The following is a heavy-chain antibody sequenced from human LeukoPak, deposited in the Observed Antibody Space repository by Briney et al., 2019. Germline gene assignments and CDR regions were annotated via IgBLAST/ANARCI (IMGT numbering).Heavy chain of an antibody. D-gene: IGHD1-26*01. V-gene: IGHV1-8*01. J-gene: IGHJ3*02. Sequence: GASVKVSCKASGYTFTSYDINWVRQATGQGLEWMGWMNPNSGNTGYAQKFQGRVTMTRNTSISTAYMELSSLRSEDTAVYYCARETVGATEDAFDIWGQGTMVTVSS. CDR2: MNPNSGNT. CDR1: GYTFTSYD. CDR3: ARETVGATEDAFDI.